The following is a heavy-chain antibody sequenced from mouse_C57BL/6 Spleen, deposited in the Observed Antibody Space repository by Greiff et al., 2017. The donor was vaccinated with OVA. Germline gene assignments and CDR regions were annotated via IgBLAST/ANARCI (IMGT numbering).Heavy chain of an antibody. J-gene: IGHJ3*01. D-gene: IGHD1-1*01. CDR3: ARKDYYGSSSFAY. CDR1: GYTFTDYY. V-gene: IGHV1-19*01. Sequence: EVQLQESGPVLVKPGASVKMSCKASGYTFTDYYMNWVKQSHGKSLEWIGVINPYNGGTSYNQKFKGKATLTVDKSSSTAYMELNSLTSEDSAVDYCARKDYYGSSSFAYWGQGTLVTVSA. CDR2: INPYNGGT.